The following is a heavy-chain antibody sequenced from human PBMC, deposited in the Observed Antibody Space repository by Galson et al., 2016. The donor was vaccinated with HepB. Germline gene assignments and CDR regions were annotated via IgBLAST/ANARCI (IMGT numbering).Heavy chain of an antibody. CDR1: GFSFSDAW. CDR3: TTDWGPGVWLKGRFFYGMDV. V-gene: IGHV3-15*01. D-gene: IGHD6-19*01. CDR2: IKSKTDRGTI. J-gene: IGHJ6*02. Sequence: SLRLSCAASGFSFSDAWMSWVRQVPGKGLEWLGRIKSKTDRGTIDYAALVKDRFIISRDDSKNSLYLEMNSLKTEDTAVYYFTTDWGPGVWLKGRFFYGMDVWGQGTTVTVSS.